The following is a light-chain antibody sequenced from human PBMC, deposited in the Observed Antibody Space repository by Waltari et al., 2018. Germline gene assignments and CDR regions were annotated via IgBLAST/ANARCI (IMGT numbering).Light chain of an antibody. CDR3: QHYVRLPVT. Sequence: EIVLTQSPGILSLSTGEGATLSCRASQSVGRSLAWYQQKPGQAPRLVISGASNRATGIPDIFSGSGSGTDVSLTISRLAPEDFAVYDCQHYVRLPVTFGRGTKVEIK. CDR2: GAS. CDR1: QSVGRS. V-gene: IGKV3-20*01. J-gene: IGKJ4*02.